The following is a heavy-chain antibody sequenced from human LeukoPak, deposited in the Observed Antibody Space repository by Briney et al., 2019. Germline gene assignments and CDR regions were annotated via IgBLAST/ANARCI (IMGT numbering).Heavy chain of an antibody. CDR3: ATGTRSPGIAAAAKEGDY. CDR1: GYTFTSYY. CDR2: FDREDGET. V-gene: IGHV1-24*01. J-gene: IGHJ4*01. Sequence: ASVKVSCKASGYTFTSYYMHWVRQAPGQGLEGMGGFDREDGETLYARKFQGRVTMTEDTSTDTAYMELSSLRSEDTAIYYCATGTRSPGIAAAAKEGDYWGPGTLVTVSS. D-gene: IGHD6-13*01.